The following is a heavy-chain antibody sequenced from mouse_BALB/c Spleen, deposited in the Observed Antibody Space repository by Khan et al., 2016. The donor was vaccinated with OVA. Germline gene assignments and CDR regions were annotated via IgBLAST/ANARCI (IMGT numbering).Heavy chain of an antibody. CDR3: ARSLYYSYGYASDC. CDR2: ISSTGST. D-gene: IGHD2-12*01. CDR1: GYSITSDYA. V-gene: IGHV3-2*02. Sequence: EVQLQESGPGLVKPSQSLSLTCTVTGYSITSDYAWNWIRQFPGNKLEWMGYISSTGSTSYNPSLKSRISITRDTSKNQFFLQLKSVTTEDTATYYCARSLYYSYGYASDCWGRGTSVTVSS. J-gene: IGHJ4*01.